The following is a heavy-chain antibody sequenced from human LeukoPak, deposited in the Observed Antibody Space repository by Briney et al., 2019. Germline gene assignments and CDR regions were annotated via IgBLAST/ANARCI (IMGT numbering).Heavy chain of an antibody. D-gene: IGHD6-19*01. V-gene: IGHV4-39*07. CDR1: GGSISSSSYY. CDR2: IYYSGST. J-gene: IGHJ3*02. CDR3: ARYTSGGGAFDI. Sequence: SETLSLTCTVSGGSISSSSYYWGWIRQPPGKGLEWLGSIYYSGSTNYNPSLKSRVTISVDTSKNQFSLKLSSVTAADTAVYYCARYTSGGGAFDIWGQGTMVTVSS.